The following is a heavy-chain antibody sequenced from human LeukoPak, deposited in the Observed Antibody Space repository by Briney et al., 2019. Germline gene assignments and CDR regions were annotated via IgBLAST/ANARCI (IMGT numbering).Heavy chain of an antibody. V-gene: IGHV4-38-2*02. CDR1: GYSISSGYY. Sequence: SETLSLTCTVSGYSISSGYYWGWIRQPPGKGLEWIGSIYHSGSTYYNPSLKSRVTISVDTSKNQFSLKLSSVTAADTAVYYCARWEMATIDEGFHYWGQGTLVTVSS. CDR2: IYHSGST. D-gene: IGHD5-24*01. J-gene: IGHJ4*02. CDR3: ARWEMATIDEGFHY.